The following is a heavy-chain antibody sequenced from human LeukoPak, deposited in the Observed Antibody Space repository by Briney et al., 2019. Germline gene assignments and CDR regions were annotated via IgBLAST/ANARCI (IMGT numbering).Heavy chain of an antibody. D-gene: IGHD2-15*01. J-gene: IGHJ5*02. Sequence: GESLKISCKGSGYSFTSYWIGWVRQMPGKGLEWMGIIYPGDSDTRYSPSFQGQVTISADKSTSTAYLQWSSLKASDTAMYYCARQEYCSGGSCYTWFDPWGQGTLVTVSS. V-gene: IGHV5-51*01. CDR1: GYSFTSYW. CDR3: ARQEYCSGGSCYTWFDP. CDR2: IYPGDSDT.